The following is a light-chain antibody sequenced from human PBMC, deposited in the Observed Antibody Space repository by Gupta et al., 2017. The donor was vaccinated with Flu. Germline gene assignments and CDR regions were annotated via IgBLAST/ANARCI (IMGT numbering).Light chain of an antibody. J-gene: IGKJ1*01. CDR1: QSVSSSY. V-gene: IGKV3-20*01. Sequence: EIVLTQSPGTLSLSPGERATLSCRASQSVSSSYLAWYQQKPGQAPRLLIYGASSRATGIPDRFSGSGSGTAFTLTISRMVPEDCAVYYCQQYGSAPPTFGQGTKVEIK. CDR3: QQYGSAPPT. CDR2: GAS.